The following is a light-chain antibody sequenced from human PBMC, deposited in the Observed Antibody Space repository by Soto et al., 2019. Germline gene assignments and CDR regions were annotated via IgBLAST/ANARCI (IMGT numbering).Light chain of an antibody. CDR2: DVS. Sequence: QSALTQPASVSGSPGQSITISCTGTSSDVGGYNYVSWYQQHPGKAPKLMIYDVSNRPSGVSNRFSGSKSGNTASLTIFGLQAEDEADYYCSSSTSSSTRVFGTGTKLTVL. J-gene: IGLJ1*01. V-gene: IGLV2-14*01. CDR3: SSSTSSSTRV. CDR1: SSDVGGYNY.